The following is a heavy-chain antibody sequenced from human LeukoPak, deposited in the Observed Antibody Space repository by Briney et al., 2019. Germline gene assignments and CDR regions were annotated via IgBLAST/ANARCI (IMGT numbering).Heavy chain of an antibody. CDR1: GGSISSSY. J-gene: IGHJ3*02. D-gene: IGHD1-20*01. Sequence: SETLSLTCTVSGGSISSSYWSWIRQPPGKGLAWIGYIYYSGSTNYNPSLKSGVTISVDTSKNQFSLKLSSVTAADTAVYYCARDRYNRNDASDAFEIWGQGTMVTVSS. CDR2: IYYSGST. V-gene: IGHV4-59*01. CDR3: ARDRYNRNDASDAFEI.